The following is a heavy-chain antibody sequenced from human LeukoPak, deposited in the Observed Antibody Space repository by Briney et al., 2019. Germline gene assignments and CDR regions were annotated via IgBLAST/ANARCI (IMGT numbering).Heavy chain of an antibody. J-gene: IGHJ4*02. CDR1: GYTFISYD. V-gene: IGHV1-8*03. CDR2: MNPNSGNT. D-gene: IGHD2-2*01. CDR3: ARGPGCTSTSCPYYFDY. Sequence: GASVKVSCKASGYTFISYDINWVRQATGQGLEWVGWMNPNSGNTGYAPKFQGRVTTTTNTSISTAYMELSSLRSDDTAVYYCARGPGCTSTSCPYYFDYWGQGTLVTVSS.